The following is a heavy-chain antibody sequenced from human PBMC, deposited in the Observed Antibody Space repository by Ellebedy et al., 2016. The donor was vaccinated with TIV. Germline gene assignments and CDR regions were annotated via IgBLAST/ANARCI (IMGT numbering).Heavy chain of an antibody. Sequence: GESLKISCAASGFPFSDYYMSWIRQAPGRGLEWVSVVSGRYTDKYYADSAKGRFTISRDNSKNTLYLQMDSLRAEDTAVYYCARHITSTWLFDHWGQGTLVTVSS. V-gene: IGHV3-11*03. J-gene: IGHJ4*02. CDR2: VSGRYTDK. CDR1: GFPFSDYY. D-gene: IGHD5-24*01. CDR3: ARHITSTWLFDH.